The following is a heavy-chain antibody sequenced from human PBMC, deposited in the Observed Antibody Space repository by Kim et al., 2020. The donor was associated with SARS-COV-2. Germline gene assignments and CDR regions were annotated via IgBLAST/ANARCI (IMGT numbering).Heavy chain of an antibody. D-gene: IGHD1-26*01. J-gene: IGHJ6*02. CDR3: VRDLSGGNYYYGMDV. CDR1: GFTFSSHD. V-gene: IGHV3-13*01. Sequence: GGSLRLSCAASGFTFSSHDMHWVRQATGKGLEWVSGIGADGDTYYLGSVRGRLTISRENAKNPLYLQMNSLTVGDTAVYYCVRDLSGGNYYYGMDVWGQGATVTVSS. CDR2: IGADGDT.